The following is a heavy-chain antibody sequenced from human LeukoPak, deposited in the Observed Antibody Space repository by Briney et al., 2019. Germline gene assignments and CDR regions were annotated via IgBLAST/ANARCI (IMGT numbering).Heavy chain of an antibody. CDR2: ITSSGSTI. Sequence: GGSLRLSCAASGFAFSDYYMTWICQAPGKGLEWVSYITSSGSTIYYADSVKGRFTISRDNAKNSLYLQMNSLRAEDTAVYYCARGYYDSSGLDYWGQGTLVTVSS. D-gene: IGHD3-22*01. V-gene: IGHV3-11*01. CDR3: ARGYYDSSGLDY. CDR1: GFAFSDYY. J-gene: IGHJ4*02.